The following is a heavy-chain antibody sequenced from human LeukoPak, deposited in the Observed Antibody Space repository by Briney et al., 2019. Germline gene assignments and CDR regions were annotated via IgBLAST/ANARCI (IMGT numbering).Heavy chain of an antibody. J-gene: IGHJ3*02. CDR2: ISGSGGST. Sequence: GGSLRLSCAASGFTFSSYAMSWVRQAPGKGLEWVSAISGSGGSTYYPDSVKGRFTISRDNSKNTLYLQMNSLRAEDTAVYYCAKGKWRGDAFDIWGQGTMVTVSS. CDR3: AKGKWRGDAFDI. CDR1: GFTFSSYA. V-gene: IGHV3-23*01. D-gene: IGHD1-26*01.